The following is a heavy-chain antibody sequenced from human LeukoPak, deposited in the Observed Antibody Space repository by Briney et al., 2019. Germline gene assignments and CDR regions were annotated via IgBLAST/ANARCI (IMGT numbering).Heavy chain of an antibody. J-gene: IGHJ6*02. CDR2: ISAYNGNT. D-gene: IGHD3-3*01. CDR1: GYTFTSYG. CDR3: ARESPYDFWSGPYYYGMDV. V-gene: IGHV1-18*01. Sequence: ASVKVSCKASGYTFTSYGISWVRQAPGQGLEWMGWISAYNGNTNYAQKLQGRVTMTTDTSTSTAYMELRSLGSDDTAVYYCARESPYDFWSGPYYYGMDVWGQGTTVTVSS.